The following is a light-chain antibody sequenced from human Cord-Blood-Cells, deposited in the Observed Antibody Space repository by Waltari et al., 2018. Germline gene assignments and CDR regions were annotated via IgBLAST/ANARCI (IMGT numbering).Light chain of an antibody. CDR3: SSYAGSNKV. V-gene: IGLV2-8*01. CDR2: EVS. J-gene: IGLJ2*01. Sequence: QSALTQPPSASGSPGQSVTISCTGTSSDVGGYNYVSWYQQHPGKAPKLMIYEVSKRPSGVPDRFSGSKSGNAASLTVSGLQDEDEADDYCSSYAGSNKVFGGGTKLTVL. CDR1: SSDVGGYNY.